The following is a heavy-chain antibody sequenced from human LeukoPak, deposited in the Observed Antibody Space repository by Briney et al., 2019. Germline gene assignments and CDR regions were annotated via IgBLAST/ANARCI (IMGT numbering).Heavy chain of an antibody. D-gene: IGHD2/OR15-2a*01. CDR2: IYYSGST. V-gene: IGHV4-39*01. Sequence: PSETLSLTCTVSGGSISSSSYYWGWIRQPPGKGLEWIGSIYYSGSTYYNPSLKSRVTISVDTSKNQFSLKLSSVTAADTAVYYCAINSPRLPGGHDYWGQGTLVTVSS. CDR3: AINSPRLPGGHDY. CDR1: GGSISSSSYY. J-gene: IGHJ4*02.